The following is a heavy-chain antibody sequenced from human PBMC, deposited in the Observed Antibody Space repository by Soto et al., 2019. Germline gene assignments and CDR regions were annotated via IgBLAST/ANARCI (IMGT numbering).Heavy chain of an antibody. J-gene: IGHJ5*02. Sequence: EVQLVESGGGLVKPGGSLRLSCATSGFTFSSYSMNWVRQAPGKDLEWISSICTGSDYIYYADSVEGRFTISRDNAKSSLYLQMNSLRAEDTAVYYCARDSRIVARPAMGSVGFDPWGQGTLVTVSS. D-gene: IGHD2-2*01. V-gene: IGHV3-21*01. CDR2: ICTGSDYI. CDR1: GFTFSSYS. CDR3: ARDSRIVARPAMGSVGFDP.